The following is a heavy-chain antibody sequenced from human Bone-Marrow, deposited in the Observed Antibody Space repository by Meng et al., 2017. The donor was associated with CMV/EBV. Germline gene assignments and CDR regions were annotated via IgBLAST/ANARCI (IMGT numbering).Heavy chain of an antibody. CDR2: IKQDGSEK. Sequence: GESLKISCAASGFTFSRFWMTWVRQAPGKGLEWVANIKQDGSEKYYVDSVKGRFTISRDNAENSLYLQMNSLRAEDTAVYYCARSLQLGVEFDNWGQGTLVTVSS. D-gene: IGHD5-18*01. J-gene: IGHJ4*02. V-gene: IGHV3-7*01. CDR1: GFTFSRFW. CDR3: ARSLQLGVEFDN.